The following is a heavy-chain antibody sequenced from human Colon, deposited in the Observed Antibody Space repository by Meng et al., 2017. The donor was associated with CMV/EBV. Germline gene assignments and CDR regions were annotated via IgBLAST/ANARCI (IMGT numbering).Heavy chain of an antibody. V-gene: IGHV3-11*01. Sequence: GESLKISCAASGFTFSDYCMSWIRQAPGKGLEWVSYISGGGNIIYYSDSVRGRFISSRDNAKKSLSLQMHSLTAEDTAFYFCARIRNCDDSTAYYQDYWGQGTLVTVSS. D-gene: IGHD3-22*01. CDR2: ISGGGNII. CDR1: GFTFSDYC. J-gene: IGHJ4*02. CDR3: ARIRNCDDSTAYYQDY.